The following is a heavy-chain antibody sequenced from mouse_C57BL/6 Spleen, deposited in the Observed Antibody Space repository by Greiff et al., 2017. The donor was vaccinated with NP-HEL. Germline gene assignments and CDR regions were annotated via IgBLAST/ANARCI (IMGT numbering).Heavy chain of an antibody. J-gene: IGHJ1*03. CDR1: GFNIKDYY. D-gene: IGHD1-1*01. CDR2: IDPEDGET. CDR3: VGGYGSSYGYFDV. Sequence: EVQLQQSGAELVKPGASVKLSYTASGFNIKDYYMHWVKQRTEQGLEWIGRIDPEDGETKYAPKFQGKATITADTSSNTAYLQLSSLTSEDTAVYYCVGGYGSSYGYFDVWGTGTTVTVSS. V-gene: IGHV14-2*01.